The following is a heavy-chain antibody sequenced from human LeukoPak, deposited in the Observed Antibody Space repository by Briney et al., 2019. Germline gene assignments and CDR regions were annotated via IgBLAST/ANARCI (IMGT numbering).Heavy chain of an antibody. Sequence: GGSLRLSCVASGFTFSGYWMTWVRHTPRKGLEWVANIKQDGDYKYYAESVSGRFTISRDNVRNSLYLQMNSLRAEDTGIYYCARDQTLVAIGASGYWGQGTLVTVSS. J-gene: IGHJ4*02. CDR3: ARDQTLVAIGASGY. V-gene: IGHV3-7*01. CDR2: IKQDGDYK. D-gene: IGHD2-8*02. CDR1: GFTFSGYW.